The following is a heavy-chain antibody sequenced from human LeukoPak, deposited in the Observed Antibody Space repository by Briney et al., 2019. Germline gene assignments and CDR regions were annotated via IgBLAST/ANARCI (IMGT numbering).Heavy chain of an antibody. D-gene: IGHD3-10*01. V-gene: IGHV1-69-2*01. Sequence: ASVKISCKVSGSTFTDYYMHWVHQAPGKGLEWMGLVDPEDGETIYAEKFQGRVTITADTSTDTAYMELSSLRSEDTAVYYCATITMVQGVSYYFDYWGQGTLVTVSS. J-gene: IGHJ4*02. CDR2: VDPEDGET. CDR3: ATITMVQGVSYYFDY. CDR1: GSTFTDYY.